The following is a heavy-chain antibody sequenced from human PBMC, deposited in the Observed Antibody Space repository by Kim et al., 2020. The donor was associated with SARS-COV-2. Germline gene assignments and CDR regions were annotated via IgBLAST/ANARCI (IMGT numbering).Heavy chain of an antibody. Sequence: KGRVTISVDTSKNQFSLKLSSVTAADTAVYYCARVLLEYYYDSSGYYIDYWGQGTLVTVSS. D-gene: IGHD3-22*01. V-gene: IGHV4-39*01. CDR3: ARVLLEYYYDSSGYYIDY. J-gene: IGHJ4*02.